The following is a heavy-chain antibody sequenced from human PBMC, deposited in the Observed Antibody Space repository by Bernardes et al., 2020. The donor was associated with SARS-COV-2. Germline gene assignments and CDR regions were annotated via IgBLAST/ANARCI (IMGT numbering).Heavy chain of an antibody. CDR1: GFTFSGYG. J-gene: IGHJ4*02. D-gene: IGHD3-22*01. CDR2: ISSNGGST. V-gene: IGHV3-64D*06. Sequence: GGSLRLSCSVSGFTFSGYGMHWVRQAPGKGLEYVSAISSNGGSTYYADSVKGRFTISRDNSKNTLYLQMSSLRAEDTAVYYCVKAPNYYDSSGYDYWGQGTLVTVSS. CDR3: VKAPNYYDSSGYDY.